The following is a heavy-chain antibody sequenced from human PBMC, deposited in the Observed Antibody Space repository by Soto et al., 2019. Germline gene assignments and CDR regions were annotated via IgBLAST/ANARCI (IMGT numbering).Heavy chain of an antibody. D-gene: IGHD4-4*01. Sequence: GGSLRLSCEVSGFTFSDFYMSWIRQAPGKGLEWLSYISPNSNYRQYAESVKGRHTISRDNAKNSLSLQMNSLRVEDTALYYCARETYRGFYFDYWGQGTLVTVSS. CDR1: GFTFSDFY. J-gene: IGHJ4*02. V-gene: IGHV3-11*06. CDR2: ISPNSNYR. CDR3: ARETYRGFYFDY.